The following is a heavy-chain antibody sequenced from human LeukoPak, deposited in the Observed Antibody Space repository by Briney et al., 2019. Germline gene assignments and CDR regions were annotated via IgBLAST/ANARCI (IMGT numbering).Heavy chain of an antibody. J-gene: IGHJ4*02. D-gene: IGHD3-10*01. CDR1: EFTFNDYA. Sequence: PGGSLRPSCTASEFTFNDYAMHWVRQAPGKGLEWVANTREDGSEKYYVDSVKGRFTISRDNAKNSLYLQMNSLRAEDTAVYYCARELAGHYYGSGSSFDYWGQGTLVTVSS. CDR3: ARELAGHYYGSGSSFDY. V-gene: IGHV3-7*01. CDR2: TREDGSEK.